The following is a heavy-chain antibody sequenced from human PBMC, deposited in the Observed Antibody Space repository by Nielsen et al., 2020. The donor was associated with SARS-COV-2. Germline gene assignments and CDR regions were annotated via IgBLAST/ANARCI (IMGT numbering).Heavy chain of an antibody. J-gene: IGHJ4*02. Sequence: ASVQVSCKVSGYTLTELSMHWVRQAPGKGLEWMGGFDPEDAETIYAQKFQGRVTMTEDTSTDTAYMELSSLTSEDTALYCCVTVPAVAGRAKFDYWGQGTLVTVSS. D-gene: IGHD6-19*01. CDR3: VTVPAVAGRAKFDY. CDR2: FDPEDAET. V-gene: IGHV1-24*01. CDR1: GYTLTELS.